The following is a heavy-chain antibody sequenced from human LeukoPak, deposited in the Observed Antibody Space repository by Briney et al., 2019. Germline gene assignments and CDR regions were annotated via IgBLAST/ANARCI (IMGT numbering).Heavy chain of an antibody. CDR3: ARDQEGFDY. CDR2: IYPRDGST. CDR1: GYTFTNNY. Sequence: ASVNVSCTASGYTFTNNYLHWVRQAPGQGLEWMGMIYPRDGSTSYAQKFQGRVTVTRDTSTTTVHMELRGLRSEDTAVYYCARDQEGFDYWGQGTVVTVSS. J-gene: IGHJ4*02. V-gene: IGHV1-46*01.